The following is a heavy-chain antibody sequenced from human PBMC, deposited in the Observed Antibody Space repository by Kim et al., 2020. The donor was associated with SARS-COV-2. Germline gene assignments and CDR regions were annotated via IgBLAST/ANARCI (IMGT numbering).Heavy chain of an antibody. Sequence: ADSRKGRFTNSRDNSKNRLYLQMSSLRAEDTAVYYCARVGVGMATTDYWGQGTLVTVSS. CDR3: ARVGVGMATTDY. V-gene: IGHV3-66*01. J-gene: IGHJ4*02. D-gene: IGHD5-12*01.